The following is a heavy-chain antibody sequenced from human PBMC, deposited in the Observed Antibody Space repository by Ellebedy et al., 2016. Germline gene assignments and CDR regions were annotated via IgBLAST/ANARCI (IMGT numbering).Heavy chain of an antibody. CDR2: ASYDGSGE. D-gene: IGHD3-10*01. V-gene: IGHV3-30*18. Sequence: GESLKISXAASGFTFSRYGMHCVRQAPGKGLQWVAFASYDGSGEYYADSVKGRFTISRDNSKNTLSLQMDNLRADDTAVFYCAKDGRYYGSGSYENYFFDSWGQGTLVTVSS. J-gene: IGHJ4*02. CDR1: GFTFSRYG. CDR3: AKDGRYYGSGSYENYFFDS.